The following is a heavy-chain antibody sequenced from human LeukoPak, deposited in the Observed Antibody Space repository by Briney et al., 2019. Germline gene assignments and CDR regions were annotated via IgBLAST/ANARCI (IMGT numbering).Heavy chain of an antibody. J-gene: IGHJ4*02. CDR1: GFTFSSYS. CDR3: ARDTPYSSGWYLPFDY. Sequence: GGSLRLSCAASGFTFSSYSMNWVRQAPGKGLEWVSSISSSSSYIYYADSVKGRFTISRDNAKNSLYLQMNNLRAEDTAVYYCARDTPYSSGWYLPFDYWDQGTLVTVSS. CDR2: ISSSSSYI. D-gene: IGHD6-19*01. V-gene: IGHV3-21*01.